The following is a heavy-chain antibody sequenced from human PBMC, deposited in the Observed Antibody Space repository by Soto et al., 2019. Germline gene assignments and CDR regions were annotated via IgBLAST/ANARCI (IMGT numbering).Heavy chain of an antibody. CDR3: AKGQYSSDF. D-gene: IGHD6-13*01. Sequence: GGSLRLSCAASGFTFSHFAMTWVRQAPGKGLEWVSVTSVSGSATYYADSVKGRFTISRDNSKNTLYLQMNSLRVEDTAVYYCAKGQYSSDFGGQGTLVTVSS. CDR2: TSVSGSAT. J-gene: IGHJ4*02. CDR1: GFTFSHFA. V-gene: IGHV3-23*01.